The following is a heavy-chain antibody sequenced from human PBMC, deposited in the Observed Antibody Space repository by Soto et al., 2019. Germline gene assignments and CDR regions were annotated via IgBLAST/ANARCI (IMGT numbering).Heavy chain of an antibody. CDR2: ISCSGGST. D-gene: IGHD2-21*02. V-gene: IGHV3-23*01. CDR3: AKDQSVVVTATSDY. Sequence: GSLRGSDAACGFTFSSYDMSWVRQAPGEGPEWVSAISCSGGSTYYADSVKGRFTISRDNSKNPLYLQMNSLRAEGTAVYYCAKDQSVVVTATSDYWGQGTLVTVSS. CDR1: GFTFSSYD. J-gene: IGHJ4*02.